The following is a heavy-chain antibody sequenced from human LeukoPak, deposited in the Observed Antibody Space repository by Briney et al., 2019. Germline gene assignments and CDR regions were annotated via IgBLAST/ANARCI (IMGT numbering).Heavy chain of an antibody. D-gene: IGHD6-13*01. CDR1: GGSISSGGYS. J-gene: IGHJ5*02. V-gene: IGHV4-30-2*01. CDR2: IYHSGST. CDR3: ARRGYSSSWYPPFDP. Sequence: SQTLSLTCAVSGGSISSGGYSWSWIRQPPGKGLEWIGYIYHSGSTYYNPSLKSRVTISVDRSKNQFSLKLSSVTAADTAVYYCARRGYSSSWYPPFDPWGQGTLVTVSS.